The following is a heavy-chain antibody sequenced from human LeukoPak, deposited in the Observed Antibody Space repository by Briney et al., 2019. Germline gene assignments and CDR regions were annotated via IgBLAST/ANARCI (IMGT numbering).Heavy chain of an antibody. CDR3: ARDQSITGTYYYYYGMDV. CDR1: GFTFSSYA. J-gene: IGHJ6*02. D-gene: IGHD1-20*01. V-gene: IGHV3-7*01. CDR2: IKQDGSEK. Sequence: GGSLRLSCAASGFTFSSYAMSWVRQAPGKGLEWVANIKQDGSEKYYVDSVKGRFTISRDNAKNSLYLQMNSLRAEDTAVYYCARDQSITGTYYYYYGMDVWGQGTTVTVSS.